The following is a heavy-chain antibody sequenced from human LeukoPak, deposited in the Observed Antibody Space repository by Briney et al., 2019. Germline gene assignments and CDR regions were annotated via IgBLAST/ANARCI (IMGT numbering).Heavy chain of an antibody. D-gene: IGHD6-13*01. V-gene: IGHV4-4*02. Sequence: SGTLSLTCAVSGGSISSNNWWGWVRQPPGKGLEWIGEIYHSRSPNYNPSLKSRVTISVDKSRNHFSLNLSSVTAADTAVYYCARVNINSWHSCDYWGQGTLVTVSS. CDR1: GGSISSNNW. CDR2: IYHSRSP. J-gene: IGHJ4*02. CDR3: ARVNINSWHSCDY.